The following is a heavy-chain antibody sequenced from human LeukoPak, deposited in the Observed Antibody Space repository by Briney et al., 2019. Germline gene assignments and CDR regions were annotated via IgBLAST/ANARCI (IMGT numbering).Heavy chain of an antibody. CDR3: ARGKWRGYSGYHEEVFVDY. Sequence: SETLSLTCTVSGGSISSGGYYWSWTRQHPGKGLEWIGYIYYSGSTYYNPSLKSRVTISVDTSKNQFSLKLSSVTAADTAVYYCARGKWRGYSGYHEEVFVDYWGQGTLVTVSS. CDR2: IYYSGST. CDR1: GGSISSGGYY. V-gene: IGHV4-31*03. J-gene: IGHJ4*02. D-gene: IGHD5-12*01.